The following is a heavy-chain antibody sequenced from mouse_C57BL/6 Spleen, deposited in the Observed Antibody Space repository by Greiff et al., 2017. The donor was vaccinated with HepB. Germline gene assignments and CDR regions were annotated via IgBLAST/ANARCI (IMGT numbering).Heavy chain of an antibody. CDR3: ARGAYGSSLAY. D-gene: IGHD1-1*01. CDR1: GFTFSDYY. J-gene: IGHJ3*01. Sequence: EVQVVESGGGLVQPGGSLKLSCAASGFTFSDYYMYWVRQTPEKRLEWVAYISNGGGSTYYPDTVKGRFTISRDNATNTLYLQMSHLKAEDTAMYYCARGAYGSSLAYWGQGTLVTVSA. V-gene: IGHV5-12*01. CDR2: ISNGGGST.